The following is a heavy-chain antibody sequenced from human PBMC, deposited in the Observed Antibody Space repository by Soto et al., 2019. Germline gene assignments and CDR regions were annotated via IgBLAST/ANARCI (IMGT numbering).Heavy chain of an antibody. CDR3: ARLDTFTSGTFKTYYYYSGMDV. CDR1: GYSFTNYW. D-gene: IGHD3-10*01. V-gene: IGHV5-51*01. J-gene: IGHJ6*02. Sequence: GESLKISCQVFGYSFTNYWIGWVRQMPGKGLEWMGIIHPGDSDIRYSPSLQGQVSISADNSISTAYLQWSSLRASDTATYYCARLDTFTSGTFKTYYYYSGMDVWGQGTTVTVS. CDR2: IHPGDSDI.